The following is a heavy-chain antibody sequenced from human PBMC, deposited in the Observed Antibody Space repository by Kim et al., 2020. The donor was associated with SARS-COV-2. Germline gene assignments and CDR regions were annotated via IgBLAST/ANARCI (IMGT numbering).Heavy chain of an antibody. Sequence: GGSLRLSCAASGFTFSSYGMHWVRQAPGKGLEWVAVIWYDGSNKYYADPVKGRFTISRDNSKNTLYLQMNSLRAEDTAVYYCARDAPEVGATSHFDYWGLGTLVTVSS. CDR3: ARDAPEVGATSHFDY. V-gene: IGHV3-33*01. CDR2: IWYDGSNK. CDR1: GFTFSSYG. J-gene: IGHJ4*01. D-gene: IGHD1-26*01.